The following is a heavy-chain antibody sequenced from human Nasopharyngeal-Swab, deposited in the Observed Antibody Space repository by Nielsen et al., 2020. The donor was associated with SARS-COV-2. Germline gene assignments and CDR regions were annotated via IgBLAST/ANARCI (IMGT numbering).Heavy chain of an antibody. J-gene: IGHJ4*02. CDR2: IYYSGST. V-gene: IGHV4-31*02. Sequence: WIRQPPGKGLEWIGYIYYSGSTYYNPSLKSRVTISVDTSKNQFSLKLSSVTAADTAVYYCATRRHGHWGQGTLVTVS. D-gene: IGHD3/OR15-3a*01. CDR3: ATRRHGH.